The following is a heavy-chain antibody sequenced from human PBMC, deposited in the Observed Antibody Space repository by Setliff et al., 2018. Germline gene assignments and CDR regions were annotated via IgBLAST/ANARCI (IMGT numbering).Heavy chain of an antibody. CDR2: MNPNSGNT. CDR1: GYTFTSYD. D-gene: IGHD3-10*01. CDR3: ARGLLWFGEPSW. V-gene: IGHV1-8*03. J-gene: IGHJ4*02. Sequence: ASVKVSCKASGYTFTSYDINWVRQATGQGLEWMGWMNPNSGNTGYAQKFQGRVTIARNTSISTAYMELSSLRSEDTAVYYCARGLLWFGEPSWWGQGTLVTVSS.